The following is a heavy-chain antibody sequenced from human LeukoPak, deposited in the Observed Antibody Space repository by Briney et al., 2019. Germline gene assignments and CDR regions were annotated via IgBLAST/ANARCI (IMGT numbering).Heavy chain of an antibody. CDR3: ARGKSYYGDYLISQTGYYYGMDV. CDR1: GGSISSYY. D-gene: IGHD4-17*01. CDR2: IYFSGRT. J-gene: IGHJ6*02. Sequence: SETLSLTCTVSGGSISSYYWSWIRQPPGKGLEWIGYIYFSGRTNYNPSLKSRVTISVDTSKNQFSLRLSSVTAADTAVYYCARGKSYYGDYLISQTGYYYGMDVWGQGTTVTVSS. V-gene: IGHV4-59*01.